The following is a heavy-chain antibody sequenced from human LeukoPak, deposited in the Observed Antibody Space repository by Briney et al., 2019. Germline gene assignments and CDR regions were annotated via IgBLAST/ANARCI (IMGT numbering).Heavy chain of an antibody. CDR2: IIPILGIA. Sequence: ASVKVSCKASGGTFSSYAISWVRQAPGQGLEWMGRIIPILGIANYAQKFQGRVTITADKSTSTAYMELSSLRSEDTAVYYCARDGEWMVRGVTSYYFDYWGQGTLVTVSS. J-gene: IGHJ4*02. V-gene: IGHV1-69*04. D-gene: IGHD3-10*01. CDR1: GGTFSSYA. CDR3: ARDGEWMVRGVTSYYFDY.